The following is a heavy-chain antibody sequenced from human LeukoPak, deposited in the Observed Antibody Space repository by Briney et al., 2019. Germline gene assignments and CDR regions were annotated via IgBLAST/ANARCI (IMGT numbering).Heavy chain of an antibody. V-gene: IGHV3-11*01. CDR3: ARDLTLVAAAGRDYYGMDV. J-gene: IGHJ6*02. Sequence: PGGSLRLSCAASGFTFSYYYMSWIRQAPGKGLEWVSYISSSGSTIYYADSVKGRFTISRDNAKNSLYLQMNSLRAEDTAVYYCARDLTLVAAAGRDYYGMDVWGQGTTVTVSS. CDR1: GFTFSYYY. D-gene: IGHD6-13*01. CDR2: ISSSGSTI.